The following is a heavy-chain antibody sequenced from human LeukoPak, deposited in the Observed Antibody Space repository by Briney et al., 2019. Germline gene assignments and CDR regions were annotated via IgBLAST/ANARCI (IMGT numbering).Heavy chain of an antibody. CDR3: ARDPSNSAFKGMQGGDY. D-gene: IGHD3-16*01. CDR1: GASINSGSNY. CDR2: IFHSANT. J-gene: IGHJ4*02. Sequence: SETLSLTCRVSGASINSGSNYWGWIRQPPGKGLEWIGSIFHSANTYYNPSLKSRVTISVDTSKNQFSLKMSSVTAADTAVYYCARDPSNSAFKGMQGGDYWGQGTLVTVSS. V-gene: IGHV4-39*07.